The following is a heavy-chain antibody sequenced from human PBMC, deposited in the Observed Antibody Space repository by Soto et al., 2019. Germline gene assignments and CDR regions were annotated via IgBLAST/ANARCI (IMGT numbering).Heavy chain of an antibody. CDR2: IKEDGSEI. CDR3: VKGGASYTSCWYAN. V-gene: IGHV3-7*03. Sequence: HPGGSLRLSCAGSGFTFGRHWMTWVRQAPEKGQEWVANIKEDGSEIYYVDSVKGRFTISRDNAKNSVYLHMNSLRAEDTALYYCVKGGASYTSCWYANWGQGALVTVSS. J-gene: IGHJ4*02. D-gene: IGHD6-13*01. CDR1: GFTFGRHW.